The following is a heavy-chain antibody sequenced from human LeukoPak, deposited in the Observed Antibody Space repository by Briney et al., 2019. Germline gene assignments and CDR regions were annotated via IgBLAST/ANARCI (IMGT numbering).Heavy chain of an antibody. V-gene: IGHV4-31*03. Sequence: SETLSLTCTVSGGSLSSGGYYWGWIRQHPGNGLEWVGYIYYSGSTYYHPSLKSRVTISVDTSKIQFSLKLSSVTAADTAVYYCARAPITMVRGVIGYYFDYWGQGTLVTVSS. J-gene: IGHJ4*02. CDR1: GGSLSSGGYY. CDR2: IYYSGST. D-gene: IGHD3-10*01. CDR3: ARAPITMVRGVIGYYFDY.